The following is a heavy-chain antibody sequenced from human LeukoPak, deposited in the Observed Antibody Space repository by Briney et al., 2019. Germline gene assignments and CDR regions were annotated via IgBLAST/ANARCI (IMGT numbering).Heavy chain of an antibody. D-gene: IGHD6-13*01. CDR1: GGSISGYY. Sequence: SETLSLTCTVSGGSISGYYWNWIRQPPGKGLEWIGLIYCNEKTKYNPSLKSRVTISVDTSKNQFSLKVRSVTDEDTAVYHCARGGSSSWRIGYYFDFWGRGTLVTVSS. J-gene: IGHJ4*02. V-gene: IGHV4-59*01. CDR2: IYCNEKT. CDR3: ARGGSSSWRIGYYFDF.